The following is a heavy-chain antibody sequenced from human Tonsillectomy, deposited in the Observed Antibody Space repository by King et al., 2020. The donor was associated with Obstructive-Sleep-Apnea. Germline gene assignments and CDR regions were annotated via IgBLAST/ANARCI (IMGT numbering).Heavy chain of an antibody. J-gene: IGHJ3*02. D-gene: IGHD6-19*01. CDR3: ARDIAVAGWEGAFDI. CDR2: ISYDGSNK. CDR1: GFTFSSYA. V-gene: IGHV3-30-3*01. Sequence: VQLVESGGGVVQPGRSLRLSCAASGFTFSSYAMPWVRQAPGKGLEWVAVISYDGSNKYYADSVKGRFTISRDNSKNTLYLQMNSLRAEDTAVYYCARDIAVAGWEGAFDIWGQGTMVTVSS.